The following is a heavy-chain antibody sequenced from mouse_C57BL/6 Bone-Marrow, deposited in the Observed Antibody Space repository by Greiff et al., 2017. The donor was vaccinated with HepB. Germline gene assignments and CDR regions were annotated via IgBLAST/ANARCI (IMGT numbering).Heavy chain of an antibody. CDR3: ARYTYLLLRYFDV. J-gene: IGHJ1*03. CDR2: IHPNSGST. Sequence: VQLQQSGAELVKPGASVKLSCKASGYTFTSYWMHWVKQRPGQGLEWIGMIHPNSGSTNYNEKFKSKATLTVDKSSSTAYMQLSSLTSEDSAVYYCARYTYLLLRYFDVWGTGTTVTVSS. CDR1: GYTFTSYW. D-gene: IGHD1-1*01. V-gene: IGHV1-64*01.